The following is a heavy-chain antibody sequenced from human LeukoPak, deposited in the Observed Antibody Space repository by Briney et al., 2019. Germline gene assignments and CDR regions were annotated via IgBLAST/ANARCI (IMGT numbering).Heavy chain of an antibody. CDR1: GYTFTGYY. CDR2: INPNSGGT. Sequence: ASVKVSCKASGYTFTGYYMHWVRQAPGQGLEWMGWINPNSGGTNYAQKFQGRVTMTGDTSISTAYMELSRLRSDDTAVYYCARGREYSSLSGDYWGQGTLVTVSS. J-gene: IGHJ4*02. V-gene: IGHV1-2*02. D-gene: IGHD6-6*01. CDR3: ARGREYSSLSGDY.